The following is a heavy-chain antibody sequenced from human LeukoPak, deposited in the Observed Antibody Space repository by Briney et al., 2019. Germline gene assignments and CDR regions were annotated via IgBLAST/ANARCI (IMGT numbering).Heavy chain of an antibody. D-gene: IGHD7-27*01. CDR1: GGSISSGGYY. Sequence: TLSLTCTVSGGSISSGGYYWSWIRQHPGKGLEWIGYIYYNGSTYYNPSLKSRVTISVDTSKNQFSLKLSSVTAADTAVYYCARHHHHWNWGEWGQGTLVTVSS. J-gene: IGHJ4*02. CDR2: IYYNGST. CDR3: ARHHHHWNWGE. V-gene: IGHV4-31*03.